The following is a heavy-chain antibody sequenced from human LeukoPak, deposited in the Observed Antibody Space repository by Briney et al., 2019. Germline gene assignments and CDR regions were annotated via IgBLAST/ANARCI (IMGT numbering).Heavy chain of an antibody. V-gene: IGHV3-23*01. J-gene: IGHJ4*02. CDR2: IFGSGGGP. Sequence: GESLRLSCEASRFTFGSYAMYWVRQAPGKGLEWVAGIFGSGGGPHYADSVKGRFTISRDNSQNTVYLHINSLRAEDTAVYYCGKTTVGYSSGQKPAWPVDYWGQGTLVTVSS. D-gene: IGHD5-18*01. CDR3: GKTTVGYSSGQKPAWPVDY. CDR1: RFTFGSYA.